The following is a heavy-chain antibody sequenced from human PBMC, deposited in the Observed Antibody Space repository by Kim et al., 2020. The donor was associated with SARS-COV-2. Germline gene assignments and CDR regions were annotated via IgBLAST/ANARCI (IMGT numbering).Heavy chain of an antibody. V-gene: IGHV1-69*02. CDR3: ARQNRIAAAGKNWFDP. D-gene: IGHD6-13*01. Sequence: KFQGRVTITADKSTSTAYMELSSLRSEDTAVYYCARQNRIAAAGKNWFDPWGQGTLVTVSS. J-gene: IGHJ5*02.